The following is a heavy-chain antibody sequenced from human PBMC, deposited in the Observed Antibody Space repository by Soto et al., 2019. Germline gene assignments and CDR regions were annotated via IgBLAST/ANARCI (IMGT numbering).Heavy chain of an antibody. CDR3: ARVQGITPGEHDY. CDR2: IYYSGST. CDR1: GGSISSYY. D-gene: IGHD3-10*01. J-gene: IGHJ4*02. Sequence: SETLSLTCTVSGGSISSYYWSWIRQPPGKGLEWIGYIYYSGSTNYNPSLKSRVTISVDTSKNQFSLKLSSVTAADTAVYYCARVQGITPGEHDYWGQGTLVTVSS. V-gene: IGHV4-59*01.